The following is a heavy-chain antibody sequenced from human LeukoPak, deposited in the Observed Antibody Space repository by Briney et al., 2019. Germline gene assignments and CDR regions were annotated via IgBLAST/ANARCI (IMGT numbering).Heavy chain of an antibody. J-gene: IGHJ3*02. Sequence: ASVKVSCKASGYTFTGYYMHWVRQAPGQGLEWMGWINPNSGGTNYAQKFQGRVTMTRDTSISTAYMELSRLRSDDTAVYYCARVPVVVAANDGAFDIWGQGTMVTVSS. CDR3: ARVPVVVAANDGAFDI. D-gene: IGHD2-15*01. CDR2: INPNSGGT. CDR1: GYTFTGYY. V-gene: IGHV1-2*02.